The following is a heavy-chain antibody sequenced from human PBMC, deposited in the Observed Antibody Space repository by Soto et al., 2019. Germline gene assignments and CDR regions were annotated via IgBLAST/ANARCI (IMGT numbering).Heavy chain of an antibody. CDR1: GYTFTSYD. V-gene: IGHV1-8*01. CDR3: ARGKIASGSYSPYYYYGMDV. J-gene: IGHJ6*02. CDR2: MNPNSGNT. D-gene: IGHD3-10*01. Sequence: ASVKVSCKASGYTFTSYDINWVRQATGQGLEWMGWMNPNSGNTGYAQKFQGRVTMTRNTSISTAYMELSSLRSEDTAVYYCARGKIASGSYSPYYYYGMDVWGQGTTVTVS.